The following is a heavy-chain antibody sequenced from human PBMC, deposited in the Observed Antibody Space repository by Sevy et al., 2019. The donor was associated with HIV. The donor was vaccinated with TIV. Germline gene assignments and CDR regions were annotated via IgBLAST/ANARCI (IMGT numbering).Heavy chain of an antibody. CDR1: GFTFSSYG. CDR3: ATQQAPTVTNGGAFDI. CDR2: IRYDGSNK. Sequence: GGSLRLSCAASGFTFSSYGMHWVRQAPGKGLEWVAFIRYDGSNKYYADSVKGRFTISRDNSKNTLYLQMNSLRAEDTAVYYCATQQAPTVTNGGAFDIWGQRTMVTVSS. V-gene: IGHV3-30*02. J-gene: IGHJ3*02. D-gene: IGHD4-17*01.